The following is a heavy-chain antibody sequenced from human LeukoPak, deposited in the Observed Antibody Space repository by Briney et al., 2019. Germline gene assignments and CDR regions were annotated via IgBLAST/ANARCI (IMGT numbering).Heavy chain of an antibody. Sequence: GGSLRLSCAASGFTFSSYEVNWVRQAPGKGLEWVSYISSSGSTIYYADSVKGRFTISRDNAKNSLYLQMNSLRAEDTTVYYCARDPGGAFDYWGQGTLVTVSS. V-gene: IGHV3-48*03. CDR2: ISSSGSTI. J-gene: IGHJ4*02. D-gene: IGHD3-16*01. CDR1: GFTFSSYE. CDR3: ARDPGGAFDY.